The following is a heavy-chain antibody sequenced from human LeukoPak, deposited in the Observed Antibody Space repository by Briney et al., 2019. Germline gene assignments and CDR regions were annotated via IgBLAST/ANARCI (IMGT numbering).Heavy chain of an antibody. Sequence: GRSLRLSCAASGFTFSSYAMHWVRQAPGKGLEWVAVISYDGSNKYYADSVKGRFTISRDNSKNTLYLQMNSLRAEDTAVYYCAREPIVVVPAASAPYYYYGMDVWGQGTTVTVSS. V-gene: IGHV3-30-3*01. CDR1: GFTFSSYA. CDR2: ISYDGSNK. J-gene: IGHJ6*02. D-gene: IGHD2-2*01. CDR3: AREPIVVVPAASAPYYYYGMDV.